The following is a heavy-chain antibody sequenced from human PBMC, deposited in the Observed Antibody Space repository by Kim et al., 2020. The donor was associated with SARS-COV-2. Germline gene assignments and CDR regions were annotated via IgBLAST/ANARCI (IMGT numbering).Heavy chain of an antibody. CDR1: GYSFTTYY. J-gene: IGHJ6*01. V-gene: IGHV1-2*02. CDR3: AQCSGNNCFMAGYFYRMEV. CDR2: INPNNGGT. D-gene: IGHD2-2*01. Sequence: ASVKVSCKASGYSFTTYYMHWVRQAPGQGLEWMGWINPNNGGTKYAQKFQGRFTVTRDTSISTAYMELSSLRSDDTAIYYCAQCSGNNCFMAGYFYRMEV.